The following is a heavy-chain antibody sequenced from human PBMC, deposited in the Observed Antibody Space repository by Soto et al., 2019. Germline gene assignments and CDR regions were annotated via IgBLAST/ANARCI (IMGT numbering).Heavy chain of an antibody. D-gene: IGHD4-17*01. CDR2: LYSGGTT. J-gene: IGHJ6*02. Sequence: EVQLVESGGGLIQPGGSLRLSCAASGFTVSSNYMSWVRQAPGKGLDWVSILYSGGTTYYADSVKGRFTISRDDSANTVYRQMNSLRVDDTAVYYSARDQRAAHDYGDYYGMDVWGHGKTVTVSS. V-gene: IGHV3-53*01. CDR3: ARDQRAAHDYGDYYGMDV. CDR1: GFTVSSNY.